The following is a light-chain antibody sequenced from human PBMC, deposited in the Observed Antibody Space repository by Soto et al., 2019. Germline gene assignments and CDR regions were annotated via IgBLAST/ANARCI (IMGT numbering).Light chain of an antibody. CDR1: QNVSSNL. J-gene: IGKJ5*01. CDR2: GAS. V-gene: IGKV3-20*01. Sequence: TFLTQSQVTLSFSPGERATLSCRASQNVSSNLLVWYQQHPGQAPRLLIYGASSRATGIPDRFSGSGSGTDFTLTISRLEPEDFAVYYCQQYGSSPITFGQGTRLEIK. CDR3: QQYGSSPIT.